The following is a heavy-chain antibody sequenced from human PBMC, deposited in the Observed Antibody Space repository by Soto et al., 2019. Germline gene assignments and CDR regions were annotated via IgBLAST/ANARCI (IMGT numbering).Heavy chain of an antibody. V-gene: IGHV4-34*01. CDR1: GGSFSGYY. CDR3: ARSGESEYSGLSYWYFDL. D-gene: IGHD5-12*01. Sequence: QVQLQQWGAGLLKPSETLSLTCAVYGGSFSGYYWSWIRQPPGKGLEWIGEINHSGSTNYNPSLKSRVTISVDTSKNQFSLKLSSVTAADTAVYYCARSGESEYSGLSYWYFDLWGRGTLVTVSS. CDR2: INHSGST. J-gene: IGHJ2*01.